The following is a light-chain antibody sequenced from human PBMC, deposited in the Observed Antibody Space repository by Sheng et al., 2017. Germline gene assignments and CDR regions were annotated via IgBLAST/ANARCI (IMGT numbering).Light chain of an antibody. Sequence: DIQMTQSPSSLSASVGDRVTITCQASQDISNYLNWYQQKPGKAPKLLIYDASNLETGVPSRFSGSGSGTDFTFTISSLQPEDIATYYCQQYDNLPXPPTFG. V-gene: IGKV1-33*01. CDR1: QDISNY. J-gene: IGKJ1*01. CDR2: DAS. CDR3: QQYDNLPXPPT.